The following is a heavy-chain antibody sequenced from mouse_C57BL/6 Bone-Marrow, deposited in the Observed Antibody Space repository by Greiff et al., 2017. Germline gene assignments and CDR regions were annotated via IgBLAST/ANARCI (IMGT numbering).Heavy chain of an antibody. Sequence: EVQVVESGGGLVKPGGSLKLSCAASGFTFSSYAMSWVRQTPEKRLEWVATISDGGSYTYYPDNVKGRFTISRDNAKNNLYLQMSHLKSEDTAMYYCAREGTTVVAYYYAMDYWGQGTSVTVSS. V-gene: IGHV5-4*01. CDR1: GFTFSSYA. CDR3: AREGTTVVAYYYAMDY. D-gene: IGHD1-1*01. J-gene: IGHJ4*01. CDR2: ISDGGSYT.